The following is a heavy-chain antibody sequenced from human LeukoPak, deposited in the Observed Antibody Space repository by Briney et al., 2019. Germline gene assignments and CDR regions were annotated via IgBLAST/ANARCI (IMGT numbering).Heavy chain of an antibody. V-gene: IGHV4-34*01. D-gene: IGHD6-19*01. CDR3: ARGPPIAVAGKGGHFDY. CDR1: GGSFSGYY. J-gene: IGHJ4*02. CDR2: INHSGST. Sequence: PSETLSLTCAVYGGSFSGYYRSWIRQPPGKGLEWIGEINHSGSTNYNPSLKSRVTISVDTSKNQSSLKLSSVTAADTAVYYCARGPPIAVAGKGGHFDYWGQGTLVTVSS.